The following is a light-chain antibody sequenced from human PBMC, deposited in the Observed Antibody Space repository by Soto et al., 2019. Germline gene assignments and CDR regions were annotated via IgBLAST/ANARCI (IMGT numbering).Light chain of an antibody. Sequence: QSVLTQPPSVSGAPGQRVTISCTGSSSNIGAGYDIHWYQQLPGTAPKALIYSYSNRPSGVPDRFSGSKSGTSASLAIAGLQAEDEADYYCQSYDTSLRVVFGGGTKLTVL. J-gene: IGLJ2*01. CDR2: SYS. CDR3: QSYDTSLRVV. V-gene: IGLV1-40*01. CDR1: SSNIGAGYD.